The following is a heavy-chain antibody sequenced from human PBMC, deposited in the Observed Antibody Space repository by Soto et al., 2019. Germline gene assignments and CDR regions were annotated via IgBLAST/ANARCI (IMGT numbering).Heavy chain of an antibody. CDR3: ARLVTMVRGVIYYSYGMGV. CDR2: IYYSGST. V-gene: IGHV4-39*01. Sequence: ETLSLSCTVAGGCISSSSYYLGWIRQPPGKGLEWIGSIYYSGSTYYNPSLKSRVTISVDTSKNQFSLKLSSVTAADTAVYYCARLVTMVRGVIYYSYGMGVWGQGTTGTVS. CDR1: GGCISSSSYY. D-gene: IGHD3-10*01. J-gene: IGHJ6*02.